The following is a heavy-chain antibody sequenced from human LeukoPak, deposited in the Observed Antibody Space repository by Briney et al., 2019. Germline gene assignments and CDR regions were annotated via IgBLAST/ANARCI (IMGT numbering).Heavy chain of an antibody. J-gene: IGHJ4*02. CDR1: GFTFDDYA. CDR3: AKGDGGLSDY. CDR2: ISWNSGSI. V-gene: IGHV3-9*01. D-gene: IGHD2-15*01. Sequence: PGRSLRHSCAASGFTFDDYAMHWVRQAPGKGLEWVSGISWNSGSIGYADSVKGRFTISRDNAKNSLYLQMNSLRAEDTALYYCAKGDGGLSDYWGQGTLVTVSS.